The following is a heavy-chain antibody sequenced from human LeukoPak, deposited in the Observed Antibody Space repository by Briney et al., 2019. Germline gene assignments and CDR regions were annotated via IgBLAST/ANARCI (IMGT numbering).Heavy chain of an antibody. Sequence: GGSLRLSCAASGFTFSSYAMHWVRQAPGKGLEHVSAISSNGGGTYYADSVKGRFTISRDNSKNTMYLQMGSLRNEDMAVYYCARTTGYYDTWSQGTLVTVSS. CDR1: GFTFSSYA. CDR2: ISSNGGGT. D-gene: IGHD3-22*01. J-gene: IGHJ5*02. V-gene: IGHV3-64*02. CDR3: ARTTGYYDT.